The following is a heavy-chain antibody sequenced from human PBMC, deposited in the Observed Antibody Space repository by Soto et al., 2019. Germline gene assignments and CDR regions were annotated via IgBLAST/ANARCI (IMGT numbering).Heavy chain of an antibody. D-gene: IGHD6-13*01. J-gene: IGHJ4*02. CDR3: AAGGSWYAF. Sequence: GASVKVSCKTSGNPFMGHYIHWLRQAPGQGFEWLGYISNSGDTRYSQNFQGRVSMTRDTSITTAYMELRGLQSGDTAVYYCAAGGSWYAFWGQGTLVTVSS. CDR1: GNPFMGHY. CDR2: YISNSGDT. V-gene: IGHV1-2*02.